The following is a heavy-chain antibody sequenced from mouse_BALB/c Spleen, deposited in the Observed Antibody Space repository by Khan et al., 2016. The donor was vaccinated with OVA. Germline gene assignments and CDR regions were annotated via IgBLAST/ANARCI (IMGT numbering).Heavy chain of an antibody. Sequence: EVELVESGGGLVQPGGSRKLSCAASGFTFSGFGMHWVRQAPERGLEWVAYISSGSNTIYYADTVKDRFTISRDNPKHTLFLQMTSRRSEDTAMYFCARTGSYYSDYWGQGTTLTVSS. CDR3: ARTGSYYSDY. CDR1: GFTFSGFG. V-gene: IGHV5-17*02. J-gene: IGHJ2*01. CDR2: ISSGSNTI. D-gene: IGHD2-2*01.